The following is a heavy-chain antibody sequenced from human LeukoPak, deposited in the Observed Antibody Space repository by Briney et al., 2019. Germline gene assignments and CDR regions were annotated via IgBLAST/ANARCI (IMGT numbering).Heavy chain of an antibody. V-gene: IGHV4-59*11. D-gene: IGHD1-14*01. J-gene: IGHJ5*02. CDR1: GGSISGQY. CDR3: ARWRYTSAPNWFDP. Sequence: PSETLSLTCTVSGGSISGQYWSWLRQPPGKGLEWIGYVHYTGSANYSPSLKNRVTISVDTSTNQFTLKLYSVTAADTAVYFCARWRYTSAPNWFDPWGQGTLVTVSS. CDR2: VHYTGSA.